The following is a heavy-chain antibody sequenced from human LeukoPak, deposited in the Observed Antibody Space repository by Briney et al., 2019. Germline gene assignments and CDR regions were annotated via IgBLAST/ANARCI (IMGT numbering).Heavy chain of an antibody. CDR1: GYTFTSYG. CDR3: ARDYRDILTGSLPAFDI. D-gene: IGHD3-9*01. CDR2: ISAYNGNT. J-gene: IGHJ3*02. Sequence: ASVKVSCKASGYTFTSYGISWVRQAPGQGLERMGWISAYNGNTNYAQKLQGRVTMTTDTSTSTAYMELRSLRSDDTAVYYCARDYRDILTGSLPAFDIWGQGTMVTVSS. V-gene: IGHV1-18*01.